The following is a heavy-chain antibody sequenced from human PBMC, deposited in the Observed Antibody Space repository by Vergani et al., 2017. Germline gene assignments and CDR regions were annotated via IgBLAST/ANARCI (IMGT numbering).Heavy chain of an antibody. V-gene: IGHV1-69*02. Sequence: QVQLVQSGAEVKKPGSSVKVSCKASGGTFSSYTISWVRQAPGQGLEWMGRIIPILGIANYAQKFQGRVTITADKSTSTAYMELSSLRSEDTAVYYCARPRSIAARPYYFDYGGQGTLVTVSS. CDR1: GGTFSSYT. J-gene: IGHJ4*02. CDR3: ARPRSIAARPYYFDY. CDR2: IIPILGIA. D-gene: IGHD6-6*01.